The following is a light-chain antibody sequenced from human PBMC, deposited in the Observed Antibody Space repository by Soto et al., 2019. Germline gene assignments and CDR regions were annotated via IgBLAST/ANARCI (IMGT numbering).Light chain of an antibody. CDR2: DVS. J-gene: IGLJ1*01. V-gene: IGLV2-14*01. CDR1: SSDVGGYNY. Sequence: QSVLTQPASVSGSPGQSITISCTGTSSDVGGYNYVSWYQQHPGKAPKLMIYDVSNWPSGVSNRFSGSKSGSTASLTISGLQDEDEADYYCSSYTTSNTRQIVFGTGTKVTVL. CDR3: SSYTTSNTRQIV.